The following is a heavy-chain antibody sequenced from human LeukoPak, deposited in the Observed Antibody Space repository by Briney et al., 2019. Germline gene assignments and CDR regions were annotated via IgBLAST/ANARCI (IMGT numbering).Heavy chain of an antibody. CDR3: ARDTGGFDY. Sequence: GGSLRLSCAASGFTVSNNYMTWVRQAPGKGLEWVSIIYSDGRTYYADSVKGRFNISRDNSKNTLYLQMNSLRAEDTAVYYCARDTGGFDYWCQGTLVTVSS. CDR2: IYSDGRT. V-gene: IGHV3-53*01. D-gene: IGHD3-16*01. J-gene: IGHJ4*02. CDR1: GFTVSNNY.